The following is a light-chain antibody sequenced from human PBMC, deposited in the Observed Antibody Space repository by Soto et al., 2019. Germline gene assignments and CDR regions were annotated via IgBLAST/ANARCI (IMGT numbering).Light chain of an antibody. CDR2: DAS. Sequence: DIQMTQSPSPLSASVGDTITITCRASQGISNSLNWYQLRPGEAPKLLIYDASNLAPGVPSRFSGSGSGTHFTFTVSSLQTEDIATYYCHQYNNDPFTFGPGTKV. CDR3: HQYNNDPFT. V-gene: IGKV1-33*01. J-gene: IGKJ3*01. CDR1: QGISNS.